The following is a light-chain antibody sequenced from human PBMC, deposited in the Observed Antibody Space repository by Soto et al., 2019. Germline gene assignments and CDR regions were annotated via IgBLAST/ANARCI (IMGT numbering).Light chain of an antibody. CDR2: AAS. V-gene: IGKV1-39*01. CDR1: QSISSY. Sequence: DIQMTQSPSSLSASVGDRVTITCRATQSISSYLNWYQQQPGEAPKLLIYAASILQSGVPSRFSGSGSGTDFTLTISSLQPGDFATYFCQQTFNTPRTFGQGTELEIK. CDR3: QQTFNTPRT. J-gene: IGKJ2*01.